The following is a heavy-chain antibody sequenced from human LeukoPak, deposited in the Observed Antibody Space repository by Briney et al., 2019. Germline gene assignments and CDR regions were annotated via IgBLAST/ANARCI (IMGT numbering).Heavy chain of an antibody. CDR1: GASIISHY. Sequence: SSETLSLTCTVSGASIISHYWSWIRQPPGKGLEWIGYIYYSGDTNYNPSLKSRVTISLDTSKNQFSLKLTSVTAADTAMYYCARRKAKTPNYFDYWGQGALVTVSS. CDR3: ARRKAKTPNYFDY. V-gene: IGHV4-59*08. J-gene: IGHJ4*02. CDR2: IYYSGDT.